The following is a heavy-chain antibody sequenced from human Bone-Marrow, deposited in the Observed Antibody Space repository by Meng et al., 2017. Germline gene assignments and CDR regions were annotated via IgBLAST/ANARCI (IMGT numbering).Heavy chain of an antibody. D-gene: IGHD3-22*01. Sequence: ASVKVSCKASGYTFTSYGISWVRQAPGQGLEWMGWISAYNGNTNYAQKLQGRVTMTTDTSTSTAYMELRSLRSDDTAVYYCARGNRLGTYYYDSSGTDYWGQGTLVTFSS. J-gene: IGHJ4*02. V-gene: IGHV1-18*01. CDR3: ARGNRLGTYYYDSSGTDY. CDR1: GYTFTSYG. CDR2: ISAYNGNT.